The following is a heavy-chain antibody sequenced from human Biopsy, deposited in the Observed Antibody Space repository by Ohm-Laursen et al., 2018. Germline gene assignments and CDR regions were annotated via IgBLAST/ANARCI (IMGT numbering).Heavy chain of an antibody. CDR3: ARERDP. Sequence: EASVKVSCKTSGYTFTDYFVHWVRQAPGQGLEWMGCIETINGGTKSAQKFQDRVTMTRDTSMSTAYMELSSLTSDDTAVYYCARERDPWGQGTLVTVSS. CDR1: GYTFTDYF. J-gene: IGHJ5*02. V-gene: IGHV1-2*02. CDR2: IETINGGT.